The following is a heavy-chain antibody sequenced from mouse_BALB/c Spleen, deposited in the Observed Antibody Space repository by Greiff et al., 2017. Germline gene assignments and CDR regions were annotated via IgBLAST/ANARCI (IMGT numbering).Heavy chain of an antibody. V-gene: IGHV1-4*01. CDR2: INPSSGYT. CDR1: GYTFPSYT. D-gene: IGHD4-1*01. Sequence: VQLQQSGAELARPGASVKMSCKASGYTFPSYTMHWVKQRPGQGLEWIGYINPSSGYTNYNQKFKDKATLTADKSSSTAYMQLSSLTSEDSAVYYCARSGLGPFDYWGQGTTLTVSS. CDR3: ARSGLGPFDY. J-gene: IGHJ2*01.